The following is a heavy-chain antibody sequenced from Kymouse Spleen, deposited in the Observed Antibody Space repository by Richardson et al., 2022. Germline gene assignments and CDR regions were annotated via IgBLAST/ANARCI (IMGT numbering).Heavy chain of an antibody. J-gene: IGHJ3*02. Sequence: EVQLVESGGGLVQPGRSLRLSCAASGFTFDDYAMHWVRQAPGKGLEWVSGISWNSGSIGYADSVKGRFTISRDNAKNSLYLQMNSLRAEDTALYYCAKVDSSGYAFDIWGQGTMVTVSS. CDR1: GFTFDDYA. CDR2: ISWNSGSI. CDR3: AKVDSSGYAFDI. D-gene: IGHD6-19*01. V-gene: IGHV3-9*01.